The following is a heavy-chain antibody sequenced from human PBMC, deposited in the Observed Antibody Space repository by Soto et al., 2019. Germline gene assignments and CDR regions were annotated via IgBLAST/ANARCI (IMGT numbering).Heavy chain of an antibody. CDR1: GYIFNIYW. V-gene: IGHV5-51*01. D-gene: IGHD6-19*01. Sequence: GESLKIYCKASGYIFNIYWIGWVRQMPGKGLEWMGVIYPGDSDTRYSPSFQGQVSISADKSISTAYLQWSSLKASDTAMYYCARHDGRGWPFDHWGLGTLVTVSS. CDR2: IYPGDSDT. CDR3: ARHDGRGWPFDH. J-gene: IGHJ4*02.